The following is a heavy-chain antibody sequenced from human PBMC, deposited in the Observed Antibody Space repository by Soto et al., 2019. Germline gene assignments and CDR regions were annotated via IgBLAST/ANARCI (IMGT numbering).Heavy chain of an antibody. D-gene: IGHD1-7*01. CDR2: IYRTGST. CDR3: ASRDPGTSVDY. V-gene: IGHV4-4*02. Sequence: SETLSLTCAVSGGSFTSNNWWTWVRQPPGQGLEWIGEIYRTGSTNYSPSLKSRVTISLDKSENQFSLKVTSLTAADTAVYYCASRDPGTSVDYWGQGTLVTVSS. J-gene: IGHJ4*02. CDR1: GGSFTSNNW.